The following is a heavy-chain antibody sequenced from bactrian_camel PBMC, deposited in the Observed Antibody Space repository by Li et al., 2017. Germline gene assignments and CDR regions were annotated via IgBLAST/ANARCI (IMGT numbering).Heavy chain of an antibody. V-gene: IGHV3S53*01. CDR3: AADRRRHGPPSLRPGDYSV. J-gene: IGHJ4*01. CDR1: GYTYRRHC. Sequence: VQLVESGGGSVQAGGSLRLSCVASGYTYRRHCMGWFRQAPGKEREGVASLASDGSSIYANSLKGRFSISKDNARNWLDLQMDSLEPGDTARYYCAADRRRHGPPSLRPGDYSVWGQGTQVTVS. CDR2: LASDGSS. D-gene: IGHD2*01.